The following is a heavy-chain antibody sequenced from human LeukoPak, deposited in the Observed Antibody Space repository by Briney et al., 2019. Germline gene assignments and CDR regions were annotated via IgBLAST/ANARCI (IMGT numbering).Heavy chain of an antibody. J-gene: IGHJ4*02. D-gene: IGHD3-10*01. CDR2: IYYSGST. Sequence: SETLSLTCTVSGGSLSSSSYYWGWIRQPPGKGLEWSGYIYYSGSTNYNPSLKSRVTISVDTSKNQFSLKLSSVTAADAAVYYCARATYYYGSGSYYLDYWGQGTLVTVSS. CDR1: GGSLSSSSYY. CDR3: ARATYYYGSGSYYLDY. V-gene: IGHV4-61*05.